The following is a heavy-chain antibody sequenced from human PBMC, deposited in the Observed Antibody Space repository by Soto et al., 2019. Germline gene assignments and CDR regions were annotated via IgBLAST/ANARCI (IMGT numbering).Heavy chain of an antibody. CDR1: GGSFSGYY. J-gene: IGHJ4*02. V-gene: IGHV4-34*01. D-gene: IGHD4-4*01. CDR3: ARTFDYRNYYSPY. Sequence: QVQLQQWGPGLLKPSETLSLTCAVYGGSFSGYYWTWIRQPPGKGLEWIGEINHRGSTNYNPSLKSRVXXSXDXXKNQFSLKLTSVTAADTAVYYCARTFDYRNYYSPYWGQGALVTVSS. CDR2: INHRGST.